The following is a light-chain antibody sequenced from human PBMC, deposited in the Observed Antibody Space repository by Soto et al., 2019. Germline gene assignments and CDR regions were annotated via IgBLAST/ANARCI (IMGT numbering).Light chain of an antibody. CDR3: QQSNTFPYT. CDR2: GAS. J-gene: IGKJ2*01. V-gene: IGKV1-12*01. Sequence: IQLTQSPSSVSASVGARATITCRGSQRIDTWLAWYQQKPGKAPNLLIYGASNLQNGVPSRFSGSGSGTDFILTISSLQPEDFATYYCQQSNTFPYTFGQGTKLEL. CDR1: QRIDTW.